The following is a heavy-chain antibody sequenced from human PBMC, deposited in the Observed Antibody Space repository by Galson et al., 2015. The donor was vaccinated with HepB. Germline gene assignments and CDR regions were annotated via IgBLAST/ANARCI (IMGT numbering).Heavy chain of an antibody. D-gene: IGHD4-23*01. CDR2: ISGSGGST. J-gene: IGHJ4*02. V-gene: IGHV3-23*01. CDR3: TSTMVTQFDY. CDR1: GFTFSSYA. Sequence: SLRLSCAASGFTFSSYAMSWVRQAPGKGLEWVSAISGSGGSTYYADSVKGRFTISRDNAKNTLYLQMNTLTVEDTAMYYCTSTMVTQFDYWGQGALVTVSS.